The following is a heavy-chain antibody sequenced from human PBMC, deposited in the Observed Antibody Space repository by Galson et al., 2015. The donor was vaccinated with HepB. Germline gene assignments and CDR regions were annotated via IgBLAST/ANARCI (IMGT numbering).Heavy chain of an antibody. J-gene: IGHJ6*02. CDR1: GYTFTSYG. CDR2: ISAYNGNT. V-gene: IGHV1-18*01. D-gene: IGHD2-15*01. CDR3: ARDLWSRSGGTQTDV. Sequence: SVKVSCKASGYTFTSYGISWVRQAPGQGLEWMGWISAYNGNTNYAQKLQGRVTMTTDTSTSTAYMELRSLRSDDTAVYYCARDLWSRSGGTQTDVWGQGTTVTVSS.